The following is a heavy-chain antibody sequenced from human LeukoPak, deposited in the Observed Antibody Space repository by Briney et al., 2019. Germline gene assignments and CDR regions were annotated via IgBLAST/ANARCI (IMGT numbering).Heavy chain of an antibody. Sequence: GGSLRLSCTASGFTFDDYVMSWVRQAPGKGLEWVSGINWNGGSRGYADSVKGRFTISRDNAKNSLYLQMNSLRAEDTALYYCARSRHSYDSSGFPHYWGQGTLVTVSS. CDR2: INWNGGSR. J-gene: IGHJ4*02. CDR1: GFTFDDYV. CDR3: ARSRHSYDSSGFPHY. V-gene: IGHV3-20*04. D-gene: IGHD3-22*01.